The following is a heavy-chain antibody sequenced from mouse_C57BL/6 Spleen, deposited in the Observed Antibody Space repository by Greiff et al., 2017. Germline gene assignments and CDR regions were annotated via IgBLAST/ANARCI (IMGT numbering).Heavy chain of an antibody. CDR1: GYAFTNYL. CDR3: ARNYYYAMDY. CDR2: INPGSGGT. J-gene: IGHJ4*01. Sequence: VQLQQSGAELVRPGPSVKVSCKASGYAFTNYLIEWVKQRPGQGLEWIGVINPGSGGTNYNEKFKGKATLTADKSSSTAYMQLSSLTSEDSAVYFCARNYYYAMDYWGQGTSVTVSS. V-gene: IGHV1-54*01.